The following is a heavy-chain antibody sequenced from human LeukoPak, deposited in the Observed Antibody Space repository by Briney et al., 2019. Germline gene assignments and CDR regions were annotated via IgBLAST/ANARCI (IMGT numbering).Heavy chain of an antibody. CDR2: IRVSGEST. CDR1: GVTASDYA. J-gene: IGHJ3*02. Sequence: PGGSLRLSRAASGVTASDYAMSWVHHAPGKGLEWVSGIRVSGESTYYADFVKGRVTISRDNFQNTLYLHMKSVRAEDTAVYYCGKEPRTYCGCDCHGEAFDIWAENTSDTVST. V-gene: IGHV3-23*01. CDR3: GKEPRTYCGCDCHGEAFDI. D-gene: IGHD2-21*01.